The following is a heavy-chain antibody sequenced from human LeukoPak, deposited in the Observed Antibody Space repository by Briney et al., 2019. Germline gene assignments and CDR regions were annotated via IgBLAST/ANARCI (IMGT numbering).Heavy chain of an antibody. Sequence: SETLSLTCTVSGGSISSYYWSWIRQPPGKGLEWIGYIYYSGSTNYNPSLKSRVTISVDTSKNQFSLKLSSVTAADTAVYYCARQVSSSWYRAPFDYWGQGTLVTVSS. CDR2: IYYSGST. D-gene: IGHD6-13*01. CDR1: GGSISSYY. CDR3: ARQVSSSWYRAPFDY. J-gene: IGHJ4*02. V-gene: IGHV4-59*08.